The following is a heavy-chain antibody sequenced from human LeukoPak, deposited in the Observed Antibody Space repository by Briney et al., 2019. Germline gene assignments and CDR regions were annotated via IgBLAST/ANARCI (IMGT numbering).Heavy chain of an antibody. J-gene: IGHJ6*03. CDR3: ARTRRSQVTFYYYYYYMDV. CDR2: IYTSGST. D-gene: IGHD2-21*02. Sequence: KSSETLSLTCTVSGGSISSSTYYWSWIRQPAGKGLEWIGHIYTSGSTIYNPSLKSRVTMSVDTSKNEFSLKLSSVTAADTAVYYCARTRRSQVTFYYYYYYMDVWGKGTTVTVSS. V-gene: IGHV4-61*09. CDR1: GGSISSSTYY.